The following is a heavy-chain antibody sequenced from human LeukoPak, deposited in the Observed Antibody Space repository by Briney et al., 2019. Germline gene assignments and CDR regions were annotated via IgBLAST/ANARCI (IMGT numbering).Heavy chain of an antibody. V-gene: IGHV4-4*02. J-gene: IGHJ4*02. Sequence: SGTLSLTCAVSGGSISSSNWWSWVRQPPGKGLEWIGEIYHSGSTNYNPSLKSRVTISVDKSKNQFSLKLGSVTAADTAVYYCARLGLDLGYCSGGSCYSGWYYFDYWGQGTLVTVSS. CDR3: ARLGLDLGYCSGGSCYSGWYYFDY. D-gene: IGHD2-15*01. CDR1: GGSISSSNW. CDR2: IYHSGST.